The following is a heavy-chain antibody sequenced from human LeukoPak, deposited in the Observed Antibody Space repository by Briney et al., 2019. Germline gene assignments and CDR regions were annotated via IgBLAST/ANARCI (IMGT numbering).Heavy chain of an antibody. CDR3: ARRHDYYYGSGSHNNWFDP. V-gene: IGHV4-34*01. CDR2: INNSGSA. D-gene: IGHD3-10*01. Sequence: NSSETLSLTCAVYGGSFSGYYNSWGCQRPPKGLEWIGVINNSGSANYNPSLKSRVTISVETSKYQFSLKLSSVTAADTAVYYCARRHDYYYGSGSHNNWFDPWGQGTLVTVSS. CDR1: GGSFSGYY. J-gene: IGHJ5*02.